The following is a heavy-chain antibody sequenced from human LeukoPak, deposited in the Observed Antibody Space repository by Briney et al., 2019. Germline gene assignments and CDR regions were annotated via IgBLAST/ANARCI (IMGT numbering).Heavy chain of an antibody. CDR1: GFTFSSYS. D-gene: IGHD3-10*01. CDR3: ARDLHHIPMVRRQP. J-gene: IGHJ5*02. V-gene: IGHV3-21*01. Sequence: GGSLRLSCAASGFTFSSYSMNWVRQAPGKGLEWVSSISSSSIYIYYANSVKGRFTISRDNAKNSLYMQMKSLRGEDTAVYYCARDLHHIPMVRRQPWGEGTLVAVSS. CDR2: ISSSSIYI.